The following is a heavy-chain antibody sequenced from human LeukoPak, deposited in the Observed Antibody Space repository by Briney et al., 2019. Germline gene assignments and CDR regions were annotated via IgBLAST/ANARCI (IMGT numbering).Heavy chain of an antibody. CDR1: GGSISSYY. V-gene: IGHV4-59*01. D-gene: IGHD2-2*03. Sequence: SETLSLTCTVSGGSISSYYWSWIRQPPGKGLEWIGYIYYGGSTNYNPSLKSRVTISVDTSKNQFSLKLSSVTAADTAVYYCARVDGYCSSTSCYHHYYYMDVWGKGTTVTVSS. CDR2: IYYGGST. J-gene: IGHJ6*03. CDR3: ARVDGYCSSTSCYHHYYYMDV.